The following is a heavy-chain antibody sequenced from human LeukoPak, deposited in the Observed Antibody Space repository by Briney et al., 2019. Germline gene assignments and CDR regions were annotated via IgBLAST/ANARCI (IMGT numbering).Heavy chain of an antibody. D-gene: IGHD3-22*01. CDR2: INSDGSST. J-gene: IGHJ3*02. Sequence: GGSLRLSCADSGFTFRSLLMQSGRQAPGKGLVWVSRINSDGSSTNYADSVKGRFTISRDNAKNTLYLQMNSLRAEDTAVYFTARDSGFDDSSGYDGFDIWGQGTMVTVSS. CDR1: GFTFRSLL. V-gene: IGHV3-74*01. CDR3: ARDSGFDDSSGYDGFDI.